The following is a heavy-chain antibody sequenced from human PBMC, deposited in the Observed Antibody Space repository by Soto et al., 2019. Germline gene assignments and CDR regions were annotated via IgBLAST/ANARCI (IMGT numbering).Heavy chain of an antibody. Sequence: QVQLVQSGGGVVQPGGSLRLSCAASGFTFSSYAIHWVRQAPGKGLEWVADVSFDGSHKTYAVPVRGRFTISRDNSKKTVYLQINSLRAEDTALYYCAKLGDAVSGYFDFWGQGTQVAVS. CDR1: GFTFSSYA. CDR2: VSFDGSHK. J-gene: IGHJ5*01. CDR3: AKLGDAVSGYFDF. V-gene: IGHV3-30*18. D-gene: IGHD3-3*01.